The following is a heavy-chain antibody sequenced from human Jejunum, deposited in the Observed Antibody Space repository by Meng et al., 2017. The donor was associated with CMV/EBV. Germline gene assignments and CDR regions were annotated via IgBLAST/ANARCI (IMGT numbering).Heavy chain of an antibody. J-gene: IGHJ3*02. V-gene: IGHV3-66*02. D-gene: IGHD1-26*01. CDR2: LYSGGTT. CDR3: ARQYSGSYGDAFDI. CDR1: GFTVSDKY. Sequence: PGFTVSDKYMTWVRQPPGKGLQWVSILYSGGTTSYADSVRGRFIFSRDSSKNTVFLQMNSLRPDDTAVYYCARQYSGSYGDAFDIWGQGVVVTVSS.